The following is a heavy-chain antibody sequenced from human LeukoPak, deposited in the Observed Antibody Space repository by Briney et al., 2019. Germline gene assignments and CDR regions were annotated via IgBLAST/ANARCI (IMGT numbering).Heavy chain of an antibody. V-gene: IGHV3-33*06. Sequence: GGSLRLFCAASGFTFSSYGMHWVRQAPGKGLEWVAVIWYDGSNKYYADSVKGRFTISRDNSKNTLYLQMNSLRAEDTAVYYCAKDNESSGWHYYYYMDVWGKGTTVTVSS. J-gene: IGHJ6*03. CDR3: AKDNESSGWHYYYYMDV. CDR2: IWYDGSNK. CDR1: GFTFSSYG. D-gene: IGHD6-19*01.